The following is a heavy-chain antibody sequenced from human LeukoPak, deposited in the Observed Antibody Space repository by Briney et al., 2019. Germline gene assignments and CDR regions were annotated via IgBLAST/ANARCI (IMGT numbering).Heavy chain of an antibody. CDR3: AKDLGSSGYYPAFDY. CDR1: GFTFSSYA. CDR2: ISGSGGST. J-gene: IGHJ4*02. Sequence: GGSLRLSCAASGFTFSSYAMSWVRQAPGKGLEWVSAISGSGGSTYYADSVKGRFTISRDNSKNTLYLQMNSLRAEDTAVYYCAKDLGSSGYYPAFDYRGQGTLVTVSS. D-gene: IGHD3-22*01. V-gene: IGHV3-23*01.